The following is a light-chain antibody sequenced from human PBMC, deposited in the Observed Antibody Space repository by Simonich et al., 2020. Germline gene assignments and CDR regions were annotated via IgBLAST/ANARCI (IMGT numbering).Light chain of an antibody. CDR3: QQYYSTPWT. CDR2: WAS. V-gene: IGKV4-1*01. CDR1: QSVLYNSNNKNY. Sequence: DIVMTQSPDSLAVSLGERATINCKSSQSVLYNSNNKNYLAWYQQKQGQPPKLLIYWASSREAVVPDRFSGSGSGTDFTLTISSLQAEDVAVYYCQQYYSTPWTFGQGTKVEIK. J-gene: IGKJ1*01.